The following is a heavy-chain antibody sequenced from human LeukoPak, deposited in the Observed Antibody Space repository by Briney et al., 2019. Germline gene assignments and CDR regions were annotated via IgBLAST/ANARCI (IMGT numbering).Heavy chain of an antibody. J-gene: IGHJ1*01. CDR1: GGSISSSSYY. CDR3: ARGELLNYYDSSRTEYFQH. Sequence: SETLSLTCTVSGGSISSSSYYWGWIRQPPGKGLEWIGSIYYSRSTYYNPSLKSRVTISVDTSKNQFSLKLSSVTAADTAVYYCARGELLNYYDSSRTEYFQHWGQGTLVTVSS. CDR2: IYYSRST. V-gene: IGHV4-39*07. D-gene: IGHD3-22*01.